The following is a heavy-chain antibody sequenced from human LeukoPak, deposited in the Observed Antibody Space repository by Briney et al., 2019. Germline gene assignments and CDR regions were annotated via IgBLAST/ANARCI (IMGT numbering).Heavy chain of an antibody. Sequence: ASVTVSCKASGYTFTSYYMHWVRQAPGQGLEWMGIINPSGGSTSYAQKFQGRVTMTRDTSTSTVYMELSSLRSEDTAVYYCARDREACSSTSCYPYYYGMDVWGQGTTVTVSS. CDR1: GYTFTSYY. V-gene: IGHV1-46*01. J-gene: IGHJ6*02. CDR2: INPSGGST. D-gene: IGHD2-2*01. CDR3: ARDREACSSTSCYPYYYGMDV.